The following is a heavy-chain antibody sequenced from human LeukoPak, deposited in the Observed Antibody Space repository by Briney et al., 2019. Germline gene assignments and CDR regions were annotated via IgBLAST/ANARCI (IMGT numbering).Heavy chain of an antibody. Sequence: GGSLRLSCAASGFTFSSYAMSWVRQAPGKGLEWVSAISGSGGSTYFADSVKGRFTISRDNSKNTLYLQMNSLRAEDTAVYYSAKDYDFWSGYTTDAFDIWGQGTMVTVSS. V-gene: IGHV3-23*01. D-gene: IGHD3-3*01. CDR1: GFTFSSYA. CDR2: ISGSGGST. CDR3: AKDYDFWSGYTTDAFDI. J-gene: IGHJ3*02.